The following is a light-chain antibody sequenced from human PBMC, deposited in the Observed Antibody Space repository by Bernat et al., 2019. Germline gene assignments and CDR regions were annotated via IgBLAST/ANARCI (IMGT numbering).Light chain of an antibody. Sequence: QSALTQPPSVSGSPGQSVTISCTRTSSDIGSYNRVSWYQQPPGTAPKLMIYEVDNRPSGVPDRFSGSKSGNTASLTISGLQAEDEADYYCSSYTSSTTYVFGTGTKVTVL. CDR2: EVD. V-gene: IGLV2-18*02. CDR3: SSYTSSTTYV. J-gene: IGLJ1*01. CDR1: SSDIGSYNR.